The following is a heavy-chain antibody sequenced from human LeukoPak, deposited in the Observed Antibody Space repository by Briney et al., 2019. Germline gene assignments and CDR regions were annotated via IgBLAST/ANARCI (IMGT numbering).Heavy chain of an antibody. Sequence: SVKVSCKASGGSFSSKAISWVRQAPGQGLEWVGGIIPIFETTNYAQKFQGRVTITADESTNTAYLEVSSLKTEDTAVYYCTVVNYGSGSYPLGYWGQGTLVTVSS. CDR3: TVVNYGSGSYPLGY. D-gene: IGHD3-10*01. V-gene: IGHV1-69*13. CDR2: IIPIFETT. CDR1: GGSFSSKA. J-gene: IGHJ4*02.